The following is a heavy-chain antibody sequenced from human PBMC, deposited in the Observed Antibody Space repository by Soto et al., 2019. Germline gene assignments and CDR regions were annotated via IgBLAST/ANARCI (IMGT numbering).Heavy chain of an antibody. CDR2: IDTSGRTI. Sequence: HPGGSLRLSCAASGFTFSSYEFNWVRRAPGKGLEWLSYIDTSGRTIYADSVKGRFTLSRDNAKNSLYLQMNSLRAEDSAVYYCARGRSVGSHFGSWGQGTLVTVSS. CDR1: GFTFSSYE. CDR3: ARGRSVGSHFGS. V-gene: IGHV3-48*03. J-gene: IGHJ4*02. D-gene: IGHD1-26*01.